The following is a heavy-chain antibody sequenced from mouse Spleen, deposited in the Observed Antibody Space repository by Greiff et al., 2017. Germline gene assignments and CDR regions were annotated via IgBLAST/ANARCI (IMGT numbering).Heavy chain of an antibody. V-gene: IGHV1-26*01. J-gene: IGHJ2*01. D-gene: IGHD2-5*01. CDR2: INPNNGGT. CDR3: ARDYSNYVDYFDY. Sequence: EVQLQQSGPELVKPGASVKISCKASGYTFTDYYMNWVKQSHGKSLEWIGDINPNNGGTSYNQKFKGKATLTVDKSSSTAYMELRSLTSEDSAVYYCARDYSNYVDYFDYWGQGTTLTVSS. CDR1: GYTFTDYY.